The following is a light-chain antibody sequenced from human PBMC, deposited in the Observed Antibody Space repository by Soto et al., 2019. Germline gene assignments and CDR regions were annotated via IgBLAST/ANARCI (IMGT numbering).Light chain of an antibody. CDR1: SSDVGGYNY. J-gene: IGLJ2*01. Sequence: QSALTQPASVSGSPGQSITLSCTGTSSDVGGYNYVSWYQQHPGKAPKLMIYEVSNRPSGVSNRFSGSKSGNTASLTISGFQAEDEADYYCSSYTSSSVVFGGGTKLTVL. CDR2: EVS. V-gene: IGLV2-14*01. CDR3: SSYTSSSVV.